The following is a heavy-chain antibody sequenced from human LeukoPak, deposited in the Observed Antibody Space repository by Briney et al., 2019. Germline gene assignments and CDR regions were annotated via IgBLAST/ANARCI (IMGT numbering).Heavy chain of an antibody. V-gene: IGHV3-53*01. CDR3: AIVATTTFDY. J-gene: IGHJ4*02. CDR1: GFTVSSNY. D-gene: IGHD5-12*01. CDR2: IYSGGST. Sequence: PGGSLRLSCAASGFTVSSNYMSWVRQAPGKGLEWVSVIYSGGSTYYADSVRGRFTIFRDSSKNTLYLQMNSLRAEDTAVYYCAIVATTTFDYWGQGTLVTASS.